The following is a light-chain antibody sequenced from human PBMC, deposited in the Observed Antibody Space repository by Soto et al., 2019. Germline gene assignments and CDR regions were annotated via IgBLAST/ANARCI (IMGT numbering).Light chain of an antibody. Sequence: VLTQSQGTLSLSPGGRATISCRASQNINNNYLAWYQHKPGQAPRLLIYDASLRATGVPDRFSGSGSGTDFTLTITRLEPDDSAVYYCQQHGISHITFGQGTLLEIK. CDR2: DAS. J-gene: IGKJ5*01. CDR3: QQHGISHIT. CDR1: QNINNNY. V-gene: IGKV3-20*01.